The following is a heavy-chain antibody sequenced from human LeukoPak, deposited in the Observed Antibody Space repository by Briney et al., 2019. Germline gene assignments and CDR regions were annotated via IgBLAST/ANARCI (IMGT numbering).Heavy chain of an antibody. CDR2: ISLSGST. D-gene: IGHD2-2*02. CDR1: GYSISSGYY. CDR3: ARASPDCSSTSCYTGGAFDI. J-gene: IGHJ3*02. V-gene: IGHV4-38-2*01. Sequence: PSETLSLTCAVSGYSISSGYYWGWIRQPPGKGLEWIGSISLSGSTYYNPSLKSPVTISVDTSKHQYSLKLSSVTAADTAVYYCARASPDCSSTSCYTGGAFDIWGQGTMVTASS.